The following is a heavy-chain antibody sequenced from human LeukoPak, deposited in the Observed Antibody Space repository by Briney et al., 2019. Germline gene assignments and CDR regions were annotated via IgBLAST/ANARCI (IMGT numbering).Heavy chain of an antibody. J-gene: IGHJ6*03. Sequence: SETLSLTCSVSDDSITMYYWTWIRQPPGKGLEWIGYVDHTGSTNFNPSLNGRVSISRDTSKNLFSLRLRSVTAADTAVYFCARGRASSSTWYSTYYYYFYMDVWGKGTTVTVSS. CDR1: DDSITMYY. V-gene: IGHV4-59*01. CDR3: ARGRASSSTWYSTYYYYFYMDV. CDR2: VDHTGST. D-gene: IGHD4-11*01.